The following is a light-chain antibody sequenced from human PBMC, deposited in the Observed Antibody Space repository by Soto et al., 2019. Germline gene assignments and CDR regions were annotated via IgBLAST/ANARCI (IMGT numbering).Light chain of an antibody. V-gene: IGLV2-14*01. CDR2: EVT. Sequence: QSVLTQPASASGSPGQAITISCTGTRGDNGSYNRVSWYQQHPGKAPKLIIYEVTDRPSGVSNRFSGAKSGNTASLTISGLQAEDEAEYYCSSYTNINTRACVFGTGTKVTVL. CDR3: SSYTNINTRACV. J-gene: IGLJ1*01. CDR1: RGDNGSYNR.